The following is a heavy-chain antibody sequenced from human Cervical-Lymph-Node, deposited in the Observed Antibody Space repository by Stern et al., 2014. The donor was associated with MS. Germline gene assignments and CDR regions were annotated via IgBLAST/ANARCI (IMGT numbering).Heavy chain of an antibody. CDR2: ISGSVNRT. CDR3: AKDDGYIGFDY. Sequence: EVQLVESGGGLAHPGRSLRLSCAASQFTFSTYAMTWVRQAPGKGLEWVATISGSVNRTYLADSVKGRFTVSRDNSNNTVYLQMSNLTAEDTAIYFCAKDDGYIGFDYWGQGIPFTVSS. J-gene: IGHJ4*02. V-gene: IGHV3-23*04. CDR1: QFTFSTYA. D-gene: IGHD5-18*01.